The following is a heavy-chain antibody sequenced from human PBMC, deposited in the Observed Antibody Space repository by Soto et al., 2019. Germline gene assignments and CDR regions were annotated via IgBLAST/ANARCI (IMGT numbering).Heavy chain of an antibody. CDR1: GGSISSYY. Sequence: PSETLSLTCTVSGGSISSYYWSWIRQPPGKGLEWIGYIYYSGSTNYNPSLKSRVTISVDTSKNQFSLKLSSVTAADTAVYYCARENYDCWSGSPTPYYYMDVWGKGTTVTVSS. V-gene: IGHV4-59*01. CDR2: IYYSGST. CDR3: ARENYDCWSGSPTPYYYMDV. D-gene: IGHD3-3*01. J-gene: IGHJ6*03.